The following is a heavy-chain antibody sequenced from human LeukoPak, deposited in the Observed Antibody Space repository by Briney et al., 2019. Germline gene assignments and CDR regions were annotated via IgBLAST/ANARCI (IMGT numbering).Heavy chain of an antibody. CDR2: SIPAGGTT. D-gene: IGHD6-13*01. Sequence: PGGSLRLSCAVSGFTFSSEAMGWVRQLPGGGLEWVSTSIPAGGTTYYAESMKGRFTISRDNSKSTLYLQMNSLRVEDTAVYYCTKVRSGSSSWALRVFDYWGQGALVTVSS. CDR1: GFTFSSEA. J-gene: IGHJ4*02. CDR3: TKVRSGSSSWALRVFDY. V-gene: IGHV3-23*01.